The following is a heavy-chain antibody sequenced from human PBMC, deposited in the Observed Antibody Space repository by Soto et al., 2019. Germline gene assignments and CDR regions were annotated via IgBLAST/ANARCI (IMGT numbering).Heavy chain of an antibody. D-gene: IGHD3-10*01. CDR2: IIPYLGVI. CDR3: ARGSAPDVDH. J-gene: IGHJ4*02. Sequence: QVPLVQSGAEVKKPGSSVKVSCKASGGSFSKYSISWIRQAPGQVLEWMGGIIPYLGVITYAQNFKGRVTISADEFTGTSHMRLNSLGYEDTAAWFCARGSAPDVDHWGQGSLITVS. CDR1: GGSFSKYS. V-gene: IGHV1-69*02.